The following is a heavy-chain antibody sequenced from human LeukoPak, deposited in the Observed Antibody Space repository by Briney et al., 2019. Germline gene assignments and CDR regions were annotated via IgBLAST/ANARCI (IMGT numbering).Heavy chain of an antibody. CDR2: ISYDGSNK. Sequence: PGRSLRLSCAASGFTFSSYGMHWVRQAPGKGLDWVAVISYDGSNKYYADSVKGRFTISRDNSKNTLYLQMNSLRAEDTAVYYCAKNSGSYLFDYWGQGTLVTVSS. J-gene: IGHJ4*02. CDR1: GFTFSSYG. V-gene: IGHV3-30*18. CDR3: AKNSGSYLFDY. D-gene: IGHD1-26*01.